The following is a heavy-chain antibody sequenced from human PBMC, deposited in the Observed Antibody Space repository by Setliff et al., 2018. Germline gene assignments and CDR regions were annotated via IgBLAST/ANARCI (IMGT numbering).Heavy chain of an antibody. D-gene: IGHD2-21*01. J-gene: IGHJ4*02. CDR1: GYTFTGYF. CDR3: ARVTYCGGDCYSFDY. Sequence: ASVKVSCKASGYTFTGYFMHWVRQAPGQGLEWMGWINPNSGGTNYAEKLRGRVTMTTDTSTSTAYVELRSLRSDDTAVYFCARVTYCGGDCYSFDYWGQGTLVTVSS. V-gene: IGHV1-2*02. CDR2: INPNSGGT.